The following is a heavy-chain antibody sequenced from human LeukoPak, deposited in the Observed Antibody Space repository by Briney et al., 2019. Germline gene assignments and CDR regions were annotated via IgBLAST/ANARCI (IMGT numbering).Heavy chain of an antibody. J-gene: IGHJ4*02. D-gene: IGHD6-6*01. CDR3: AKDLARIAANQPGY. Sequence: ASVKVSCKASGYTFTNYDINWVRQATGQGLEWMGWMSPNSGGTNYAQKFQGRVTMTRDTSISTAYMELSRLRSDDTAVYYCAKDLARIAANQPGYWGQGTLVTVSS. CDR2: MSPNSGGT. CDR1: GYTFTNYD. V-gene: IGHV1-2*02.